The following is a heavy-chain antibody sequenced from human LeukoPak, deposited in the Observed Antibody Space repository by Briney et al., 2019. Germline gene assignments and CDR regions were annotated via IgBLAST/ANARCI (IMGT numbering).Heavy chain of an antibody. CDR3: AREGRLGIVVVPAAMSWFDP. D-gene: IGHD2-2*01. Sequence: ASVKVSCKASGYTFTSYGISWVRQAPGQGLEWMGWISAYNGNTNYAQKLQGRVTMTTDTSTSTAYMELRSLRSDDTAVYYCAREGRLGIVVVPAAMSWFDPWGQGTLVTVSS. CDR1: GYTFTSYG. CDR2: ISAYNGNT. V-gene: IGHV1-18*01. J-gene: IGHJ5*02.